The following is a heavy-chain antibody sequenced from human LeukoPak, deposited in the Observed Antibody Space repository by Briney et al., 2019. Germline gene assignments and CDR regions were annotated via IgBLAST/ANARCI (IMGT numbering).Heavy chain of an antibody. CDR2: IKEDGSDK. D-gene: IGHD1-1*01. CDR3: AKAHWNDVKGIDY. V-gene: IGHV3-7*01. J-gene: IGHJ4*02. Sequence: GGSLRLSCAASGFTFSNYWMNWVRQAPGKGLEWVANIKEDGSDKYYVDSVKGRFSISKDNSKNTLYLQMNSLRAEDTAVYYCAKAHWNDVKGIDYWGQGTLVTVSS. CDR1: GFTFSNYW.